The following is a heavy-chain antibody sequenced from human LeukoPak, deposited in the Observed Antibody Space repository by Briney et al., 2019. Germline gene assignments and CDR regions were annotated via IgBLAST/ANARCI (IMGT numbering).Heavy chain of an antibody. CDR2: ISGSGGST. V-gene: IGHV3-23*01. CDR3: ATSSMGIAVAGKTRRYYYYGMDV. D-gene: IGHD6-19*01. Sequence: GGSLRLSCAASGFTFSSYAMSWVRQAPGKGLEWVSAISGSGGSTYYADSVKGRFTISRDNSKNTLYLQMNSLRAEDTAVYYCATSSMGIAVAGKTRRYYYYGMDVWGQGTTVTVSS. CDR1: GFTFSSYA. J-gene: IGHJ6*02.